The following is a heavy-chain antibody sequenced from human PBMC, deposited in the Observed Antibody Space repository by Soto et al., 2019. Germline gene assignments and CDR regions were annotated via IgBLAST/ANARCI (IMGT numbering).Heavy chain of an antibody. J-gene: IGHJ3*02. Sequence: GGSLRLSCTASGFTFGDYAMSWVRQAPGKGLEWVGFIRSKAYGGTTEYAASVKGRFTISRDDSKSIAYLQMNSLKTEDTAVYYCTSVNYYDSSAVGDAFDIWGQGTMVTVSS. CDR3: TSVNYYDSSAVGDAFDI. D-gene: IGHD3-22*01. CDR1: GFTFGDYA. V-gene: IGHV3-49*04. CDR2: IRSKAYGGTT.